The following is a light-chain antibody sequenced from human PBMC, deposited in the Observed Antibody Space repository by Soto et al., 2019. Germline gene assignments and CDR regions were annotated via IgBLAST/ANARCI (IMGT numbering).Light chain of an antibody. CDR1: QSVSSSY. V-gene: IGKV3-20*01. Sequence: EIVLTQSPGTLSLSPGERTTLSCRASQSVSSSYLAWYQQKPGQAPRPLIYGASSRATGMPDRFSGSGSGTDFTLTISRLEAEDFAVYYCQPYGCSPPFTFGQGTRLEIK. J-gene: IGKJ5*01. CDR3: QPYGCSPPFT. CDR2: GAS.